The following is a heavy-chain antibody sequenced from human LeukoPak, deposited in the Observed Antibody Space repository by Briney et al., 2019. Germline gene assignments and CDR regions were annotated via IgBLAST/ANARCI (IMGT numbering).Heavy chain of an antibody. J-gene: IGHJ4*02. CDR1: GGSISSYY. D-gene: IGHD3-22*01. Sequence: SETLSLTCTVSGGSISSYYWSWIRQPPGKGLEWIGYIYYSGSTNYNPSLKSRVTISVDTSKNQFSLKLSSVTAADTAVYYCARATWLPVGLYYYDSSGYYYYFDSWGQGILVTVSS. CDR3: ARATWLPVGLYYYDSSGYYYYFDS. CDR2: IYYSGST. V-gene: IGHV4-59*01.